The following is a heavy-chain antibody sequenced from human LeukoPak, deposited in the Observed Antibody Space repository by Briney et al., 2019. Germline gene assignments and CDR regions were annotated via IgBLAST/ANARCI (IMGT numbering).Heavy chain of an antibody. V-gene: IGHV1-2*02. Sequence: ASVKLSCKASGYTFTGYYMHWVRRAPGQGLEWVGFINPDSGGTNYAQKFQGRVTMTRDTSISTAYMELNRLRADDTAVYYCASLILPRSGSAAVDVWNKGTTATVSA. CDR2: INPDSGGT. J-gene: IGHJ6*04. D-gene: IGHD3-10*01. CDR1: GYTFTGYY. CDR3: ASLILPRSGSAAVDV.